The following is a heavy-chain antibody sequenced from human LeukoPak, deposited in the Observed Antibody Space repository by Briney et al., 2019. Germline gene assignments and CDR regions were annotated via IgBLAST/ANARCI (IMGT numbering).Heavy chain of an antibody. Sequence: PSETLSLTCTVSGGSISSSSYYWGWLRQPPGTGLEWIGSIYYSGSTYYNPSLKSRVTISVDTSKNQFSLKLSSVTAADTAVYYCARDHARVLTVYAIHYFDYWGRGTLVTVSS. CDR3: ARDHARVLTVYAIHYFDY. D-gene: IGHD2-8*01. CDR2: IYYSGST. J-gene: IGHJ4*02. CDR1: GGSISSSSYY. V-gene: IGHV4-39*07.